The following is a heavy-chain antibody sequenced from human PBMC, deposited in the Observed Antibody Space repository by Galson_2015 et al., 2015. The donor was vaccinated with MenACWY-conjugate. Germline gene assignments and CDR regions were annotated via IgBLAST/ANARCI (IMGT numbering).Heavy chain of an antibody. V-gene: IGHV4-34*01. Sequence: ETLSLTCAVHYGSLRGDSWSWIRQPPGTGLEWIGEINHVGDTDYNPSLRGRVTISIDTSKNQFSLRLSSVTAADTAVYYCARLVTRGITIFGAHPRASYGMDVWGQGTTVTVSS. J-gene: IGHJ6*02. CDR2: INHVGDT. D-gene: IGHD3-3*01. CDR1: YGSLRGDS. CDR3: ARLVTRGITIFGAHPRASYGMDV.